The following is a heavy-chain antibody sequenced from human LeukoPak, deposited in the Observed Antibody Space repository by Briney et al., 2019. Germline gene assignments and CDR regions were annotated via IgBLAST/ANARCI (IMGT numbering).Heavy chain of an antibody. J-gene: IGHJ6*03. D-gene: IGHD3-10*01. CDR2: INPSGGST. Sequence: GASVKVSCKASGYTFISYYMHWVRQAPGQGLEWVGIINPSGGSTTYAQKLQGRVTMTRDTSTSTVYMELSSLRSEDTAVYYCARDWLHYSGSNYYYMDVWGKGTTVTVSS. CDR1: GYTFISYY. V-gene: IGHV1-46*03. CDR3: ARDWLHYSGSNYYYMDV.